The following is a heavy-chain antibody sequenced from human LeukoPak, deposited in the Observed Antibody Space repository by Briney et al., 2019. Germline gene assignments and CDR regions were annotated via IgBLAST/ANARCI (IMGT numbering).Heavy chain of an antibody. J-gene: IGHJ3*02. D-gene: IGHD3-10*01. Sequence: GGSLRLSCAASGFTFSSYEMNWVRQAPGKGLEWVSYISSSGSTIYYADSVKGRFTISRDNAKNSLYLQMNSLRAEDTAVYYCARGITMMRGAFDIWGQGTMVTVSS. CDR3: ARGITMMRGAFDI. CDR1: GFTFSSYE. CDR2: ISSSGSTI. V-gene: IGHV3-48*03.